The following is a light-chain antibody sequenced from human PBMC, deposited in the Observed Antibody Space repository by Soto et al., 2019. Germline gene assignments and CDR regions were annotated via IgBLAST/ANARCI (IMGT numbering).Light chain of an antibody. J-gene: IGLJ1*01. CDR1: SSDLAIYNY. V-gene: IGLV2-14*03. CDR3: TSYTSTNTLYV. Sequence: QSALTQPASVSGSPGQSITISCTGTSSDLAIYNYVSWYQQQPGKAPKLMIYEVFTRSSGVSSSFSGSKSGSTASLTSSGLQAEDEADYYCTSYTSTNTLYVFGTGTKLTVL. CDR2: EVF.